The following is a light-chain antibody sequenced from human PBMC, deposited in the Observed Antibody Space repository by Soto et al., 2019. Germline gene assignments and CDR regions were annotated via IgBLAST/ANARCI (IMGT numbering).Light chain of an antibody. J-gene: IGKJ4*02. CDR3: QHFGSAALT. CDR1: QSVRSSH. CDR2: GAS. V-gene: IGKV3-20*01. Sequence: IVLTQSPVTLSFSTGARATLSCRTRQSVRSSHLAWYQPQPVQSPRLLIYGASSRATGIPDRFRGSGSGTASPLTISRLEREDFALYDCQHFGSAALTFGGGTRV.